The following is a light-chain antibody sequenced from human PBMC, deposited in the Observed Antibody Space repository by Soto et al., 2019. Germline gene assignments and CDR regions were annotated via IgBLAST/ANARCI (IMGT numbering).Light chain of an antibody. CDR2: DAS. V-gene: IGKV3-11*01. CDR1: QSVSSY. CDR3: QQRSNWPTS. J-gene: IGKJ1*01. Sequence: EIVLTQSPATLSLSPGERATLSCRASQSVSSYLAWYQQKPGQAPRLLIYDASNRATGIPARFSGSGSGTEFTLTISSLEPEEFAFYYCQQRSNWPTSFGQGTKVEIK.